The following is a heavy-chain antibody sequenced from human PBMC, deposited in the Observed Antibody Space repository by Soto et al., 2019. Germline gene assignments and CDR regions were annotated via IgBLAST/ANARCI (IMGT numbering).Heavy chain of an antibody. D-gene: IGHD3-22*01. CDR1: GFTFSSYG. J-gene: IGHJ5*02. V-gene: IGHV3-33*01. Sequence: QVQLVESGGGVVQPGRSLRLSCAASGFTFSSYGMHWVRQAPGKGLEWVAVIWYDGSNKYYADSVKGRFTISRDNSKNTLSLQMNSLRAEDTAVYYCARGYYDSSGSRFDPWGQGTLVTVSS. CDR2: IWYDGSNK. CDR3: ARGYYDSSGSRFDP.